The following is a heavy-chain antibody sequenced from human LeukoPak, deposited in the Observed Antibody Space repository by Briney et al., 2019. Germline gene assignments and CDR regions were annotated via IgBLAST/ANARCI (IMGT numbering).Heavy chain of an antibody. CDR2: ISGSGGST. V-gene: IGHV3-23*01. Sequence: GGSLRLSCAASGFTFSSYAMSWVRQAPGKGLEWVSAISGSGGSTYYADSVKGRFTISRDNSKNTLYLQMNSLRAEDTAAYYCAKAGLLYYYYYYMDVWGKGTTVTVSS. J-gene: IGHJ6*03. CDR1: GFTFSSYA. D-gene: IGHD2-15*01. CDR3: AKAGLLYYYYYYMDV.